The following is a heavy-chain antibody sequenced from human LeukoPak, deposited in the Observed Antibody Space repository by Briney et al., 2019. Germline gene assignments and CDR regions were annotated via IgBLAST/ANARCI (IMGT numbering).Heavy chain of an antibody. V-gene: IGHV3-21*01. CDR3: ARDERAIYYGSGRGDAFDI. Sequence: GGSLSLSCAASGFTFSSYSMNWVRQAPGKGLEWVSSISSSSSYIYYADSVKGRFTISRDNAKNSLYLQMNSLRAEDTAVYYCARDERAIYYGSGRGDAFDIWGQGTMVTVSS. J-gene: IGHJ3*02. CDR2: ISSSSSYI. CDR1: GFTFSSYS. D-gene: IGHD3-10*01.